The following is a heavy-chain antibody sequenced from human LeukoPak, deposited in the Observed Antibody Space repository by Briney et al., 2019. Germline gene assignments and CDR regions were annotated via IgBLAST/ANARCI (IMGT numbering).Heavy chain of an antibody. CDR2: MYTSGST. Sequence: SETLSLTCTVSGASISTYYWSWIRQPAGKGLEWIGRMYTSGSTNYSPSLKSRVTMPVDTSKNQLSLKLSSVTAADTAVYFCARDNGGDYWYSDIWGRGTLVTVSS. CDR1: GASISTYY. V-gene: IGHV4-4*07. CDR3: ARDNGGDYWYSDI. D-gene: IGHD2-21*01. J-gene: IGHJ2*01.